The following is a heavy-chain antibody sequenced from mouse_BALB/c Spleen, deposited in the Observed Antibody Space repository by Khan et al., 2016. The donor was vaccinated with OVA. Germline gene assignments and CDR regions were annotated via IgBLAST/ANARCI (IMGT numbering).Heavy chain of an antibody. V-gene: IGHV5-12*02. CDR1: GFTFSDYY. J-gene: IGHJ4*01. D-gene: IGHD2-10*02. CDR2: ISNGGSST. CDR3: ARHGYGKGDAMDY. Sequence: EVELVESGGGLVQPGGSLKLSCATSGFTFSDYYMYWVRQTPEKRLEWVAYISNGGSSTYYPDTVKGRFTISRDNAKNTLYLRMSRLKSEDTAMYYGARHGYGKGDAMDYWGQGTSVTVSS.